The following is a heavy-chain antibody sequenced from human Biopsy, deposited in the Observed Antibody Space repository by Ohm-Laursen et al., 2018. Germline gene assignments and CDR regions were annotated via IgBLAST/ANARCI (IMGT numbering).Heavy chain of an antibody. CDR3: ARDNWLGY. D-gene: IGHD6-19*01. CDR1: GFTFSSHA. V-gene: IGHV3-74*01. J-gene: IGHJ4*02. CDR2: INGDGTNT. Sequence: SLRLSCSASGFTFSSHAMNWVRQAPGRGLVWVSRINGDGTNTNYADSVKGRFTISRDNAKNTLYLQMNSLRAEDTAVYYCARDNWLGYWGQGILVTVSS.